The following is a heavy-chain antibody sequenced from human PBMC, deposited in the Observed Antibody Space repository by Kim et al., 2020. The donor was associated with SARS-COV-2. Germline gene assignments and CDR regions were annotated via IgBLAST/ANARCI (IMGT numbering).Heavy chain of an antibody. CDR1: GFIFTDSA. J-gene: IGHJ3*02. V-gene: IGHV3-73*01. D-gene: IGHD3-10*01. CDR3: TRVPPDPGSYYDAFDI. Sequence: GGSLRLSCAASGFIFTDSAMHWVRQASGKGLEWVGRIRSKANSYATAYAASLKGRFTISRDDSKNTAYLQLNILATEDTAVYYCTRVPPDPGSYYDAFDIWGQGTMVTVFS. CDR2: IRSKANSYAT.